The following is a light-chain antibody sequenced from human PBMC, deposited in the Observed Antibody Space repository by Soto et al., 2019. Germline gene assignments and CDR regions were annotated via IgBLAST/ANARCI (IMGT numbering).Light chain of an antibody. J-gene: IGKJ1*01. CDR1: QSISTY. CDR2: AAS. CDR3: QQLNSYPPWT. V-gene: IGKV1-9*01. Sequence: DIQMTQTPSSLSASVGDRVTITCRASQSISTYLHWYQQKPGKAPNLLIYAASTLQSGVPSRFSGSGSGTDFTLTISSLQPEDFATYYCQQLNSYPPWTFGQGTKVDI.